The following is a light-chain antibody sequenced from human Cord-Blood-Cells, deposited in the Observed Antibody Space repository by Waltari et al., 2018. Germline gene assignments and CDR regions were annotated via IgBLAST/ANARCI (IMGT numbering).Light chain of an antibody. CDR3: NSRDSSGNHYV. Sequence: SSELTQDPAVSVALGQTVRTTYPGARLRSLYASWYQQKPGQAPVLVIYGKKNRPSGIPDRFAGSSSGNTASLTITGAQAEDEADYYCNSRDSSGNHYVFGTGTKVTVL. CDR1: RLRSLY. V-gene: IGLV3-19*01. J-gene: IGLJ1*01. CDR2: GKK.